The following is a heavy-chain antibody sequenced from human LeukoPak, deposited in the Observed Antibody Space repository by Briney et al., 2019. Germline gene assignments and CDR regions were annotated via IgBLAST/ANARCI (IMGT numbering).Heavy chain of an antibody. CDR3: ARDGPLPAAINY. CDR2: INHSGST. D-gene: IGHD2-2*01. V-gene: IGHV4-34*01. CDR1: GGSFSGYY. J-gene: IGHJ4*02. Sequence: SETLSLTCAVYGGSFSGYYWSWIRQPPGKGLEWIGEINHSGSTNYNPSLKSRVTISVDTSKNQFSLKLSSVTAADTAVYYCARDGPLPAAINYWGQGTLVTVSS.